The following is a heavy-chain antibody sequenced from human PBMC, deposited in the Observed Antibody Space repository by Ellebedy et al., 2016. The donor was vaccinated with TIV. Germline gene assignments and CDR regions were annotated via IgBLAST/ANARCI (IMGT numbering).Heavy chain of an antibody. CDR2: ISYDGSEK. D-gene: IGHD2/OR15-2a*01. CDR3: TTCYGDYPDD. J-gene: IGHJ4*02. V-gene: IGHV3-30*03. CDR1: GFTFRSSG. Sequence: GGSLRLSXAASGFTFRSSGMHWVRQAPGKWLERVAVISYDGSEKYYVDSVKGRFTISRDNSKNTLYLQMNSLRAEDTAVYYCTTCYGDYPDDWGQGTLVTVSS.